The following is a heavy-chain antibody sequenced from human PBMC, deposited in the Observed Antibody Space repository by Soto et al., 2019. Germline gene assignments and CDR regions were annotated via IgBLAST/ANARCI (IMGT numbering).Heavy chain of an antibody. V-gene: IGHV4-30-4*01. J-gene: IGHJ4*02. CDR1: GGSISSGDYY. D-gene: IGHD2-15*01. CDR2: IYYSGST. Sequence: PSETLSLTCTVSGGSISSGDYYWSWIRQPPGKGLEWIGYIYYSGSTYYNPSLKSRVTISVDTSKNQFSLKLSSVTAADTAVYYCARALGYCSGGSCLPEYYFDYWGQGTLVTVSS. CDR3: ARALGYCSGGSCLPEYYFDY.